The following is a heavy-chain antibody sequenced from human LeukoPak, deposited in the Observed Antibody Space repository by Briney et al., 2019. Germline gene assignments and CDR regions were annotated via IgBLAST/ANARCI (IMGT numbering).Heavy chain of an antibody. J-gene: IGHJ3*02. CDR3: ARVLFTVVAVPFHAFDI. V-gene: IGHV4-59*01. CDR1: GGSISSYY. D-gene: IGHD4-23*01. CDR2: IYYSGST. Sequence: SETLSLTCTVSGGSISSYYWSWIRQPPGKGLEWIGYIYYSGSTNYNPSLKSRVTISVDTSKNQFSLKLSSVTAADTAVYYCARVLFTVVAVPFHAFDIWGQGTMVTVSS.